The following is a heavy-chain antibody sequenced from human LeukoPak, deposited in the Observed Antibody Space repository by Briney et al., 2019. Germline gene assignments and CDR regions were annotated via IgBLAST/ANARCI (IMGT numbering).Heavy chain of an antibody. Sequence: SETLSLTCTVSGYSISSGYYWGWIRQPPGKGLEWIRSIYHSGSTYYNPSLKSRVTISVDTSKNQFSLKLSSVTAADTAVYYCARDAPYCGGDCYSDDWFDPWGQGTLVTVSS. CDR2: IYHSGST. D-gene: IGHD2-21*02. V-gene: IGHV4-38-2*02. J-gene: IGHJ5*02. CDR1: GYSISSGYY. CDR3: ARDAPYCGGDCYSDDWFDP.